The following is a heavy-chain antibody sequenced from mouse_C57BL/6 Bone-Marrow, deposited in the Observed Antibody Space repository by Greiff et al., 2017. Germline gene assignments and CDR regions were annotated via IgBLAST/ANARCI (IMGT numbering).Heavy chain of an antibody. CDR3: TRDARTTARRRFAY. CDR2: ISSGGDYI. Sequence: EVQVVESGEGLVKPGGSLKLSCAASGFTFSSYAMSWVRQTPEKRLEWVAYISSGGDYIYYADTVKGRFTISRDNARNTLYLQMSSLKSEDTAMDYCTRDARTTARRRFAYWGQGTLVTVSA. V-gene: IGHV5-9-1*02. J-gene: IGHJ3*01. D-gene: IGHD1-2*01. CDR1: GFTFSSYA.